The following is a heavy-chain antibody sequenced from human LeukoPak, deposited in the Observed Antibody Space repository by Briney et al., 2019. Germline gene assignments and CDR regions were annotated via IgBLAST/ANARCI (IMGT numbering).Heavy chain of an antibody. Sequence: SETLSLTCTVSGGSISSYYWSWIRQPPGKGLEWIGRISASGSTNYNPSLKSRVTVSLDTSKNQFSLKLSSVTAADTAVYFCARDLLIADAFAVWGQGTMVTVSS. CDR3: ARDLLIADAFAV. V-gene: IGHV4-4*08. J-gene: IGHJ3*01. CDR1: GGSISSYY. CDR2: ISASGST.